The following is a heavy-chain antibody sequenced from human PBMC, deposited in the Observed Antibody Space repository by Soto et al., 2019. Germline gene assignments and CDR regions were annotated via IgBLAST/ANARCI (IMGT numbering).Heavy chain of an antibody. J-gene: IGHJ6*02. Sequence: GGSLRLSCAASGFTFSSYAMSWVRRAPGKGLEWVSAISGSGGSTYYADSVKGRFTISRDNSKNTLYLQMNSLRAEDTAVYYCAKGGDIAVAGLYYGMDVWGQGTTVTVSS. V-gene: IGHV3-23*01. CDR3: AKGGDIAVAGLYYGMDV. CDR2: ISGSGGST. CDR1: GFTFSSYA. D-gene: IGHD6-19*01.